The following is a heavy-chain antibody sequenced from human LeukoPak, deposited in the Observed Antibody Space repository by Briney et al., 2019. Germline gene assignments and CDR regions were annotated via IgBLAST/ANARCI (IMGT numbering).Heavy chain of an antibody. V-gene: IGHV4-59*01. Sequence: SETLPLTCTVSGGSISSYYWSWIRQPPGKGLEWIGYIYYSGSTNYNPSLKSRVTISVDTSKNQFSLKLSSVTAADTAVYYCARDVVGYCSSTSCYVSYGMDVWGQGTTVTVSS. CDR1: GGSISSYY. CDR3: ARDVVGYCSSTSCYVSYGMDV. D-gene: IGHD2-2*01. CDR2: IYYSGST. J-gene: IGHJ6*02.